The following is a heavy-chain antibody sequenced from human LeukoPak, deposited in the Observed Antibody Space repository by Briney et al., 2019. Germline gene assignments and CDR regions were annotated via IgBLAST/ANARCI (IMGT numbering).Heavy chain of an antibody. D-gene: IGHD2-15*01. CDR2: ISNSGSTI. J-gene: IGHJ3*02. CDR1: GFTFSDYY. Sequence: GGSLRLSCAASGFTFSDYYISWIRQAPGKGLEWLSYISNSGSTIYYADPVKGRFTISRDNARNSLYLRMNSLRAEDTAVYYCARVFCSGGSCSVFDIWGQGTMVTVSS. CDR3: ARVFCSGGSCSVFDI. V-gene: IGHV3-11*01.